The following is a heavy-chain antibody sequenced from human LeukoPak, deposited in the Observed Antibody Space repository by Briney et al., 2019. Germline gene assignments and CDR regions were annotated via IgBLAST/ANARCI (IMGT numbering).Heavy chain of an antibody. Sequence: GRSLRLSCAASGFTFSSYGMHWVRQAPGKGLEWVAVIWYDGSNKYYADSMKGRFTISRDNSKNTLYLQMNSLRAEDTAVYYCARDRQWLVYGMDVWGQGTTVTVSS. J-gene: IGHJ6*02. CDR2: IWYDGSNK. V-gene: IGHV3-33*01. CDR3: ARDRQWLVYGMDV. D-gene: IGHD6-19*01. CDR1: GFTFSSYG.